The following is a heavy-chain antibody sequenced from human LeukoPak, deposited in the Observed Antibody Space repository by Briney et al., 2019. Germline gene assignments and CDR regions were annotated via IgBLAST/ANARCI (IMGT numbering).Heavy chain of an antibody. D-gene: IGHD6-13*01. Sequence: GGSLRLSCAASGFTFRSYSMNWVRQAPGKGLEWVSSISSSSSYIYYADSVKGRFTISRDNAKNSLYLQMNSLRAEDTAVYYCARGVAAAAFDYWGQGTLVTVSS. J-gene: IGHJ4*02. CDR1: GFTFRSYS. CDR2: ISSSSSYI. V-gene: IGHV3-21*01. CDR3: ARGVAAAAFDY.